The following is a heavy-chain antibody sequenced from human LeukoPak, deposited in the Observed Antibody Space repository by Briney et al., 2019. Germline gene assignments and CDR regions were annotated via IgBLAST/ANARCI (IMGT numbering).Heavy chain of an antibody. Sequence: GGSLRLSCAASGVTFSNYAMHWVRQAPGKGLEWVAVISYDGSKKHYAGSVTGRFTISRDNSKNTLYLQMTSLRAEDTAVYYCARDNMAAPGNSYYYGLDVWGQGTTVTVSS. CDR3: ARDNMAAPGNSYYYGLDV. J-gene: IGHJ6*02. V-gene: IGHV3-30-3*01. D-gene: IGHD6-13*01. CDR2: ISYDGSKK. CDR1: GVTFSNYA.